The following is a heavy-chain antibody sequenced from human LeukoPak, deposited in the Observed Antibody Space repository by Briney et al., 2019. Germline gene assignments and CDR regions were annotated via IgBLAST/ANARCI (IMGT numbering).Heavy chain of an antibody. D-gene: IGHD2-21*02. Sequence: PSETLSLTCAVYGGSFSGYYWSWIRQPPGKGLEWIGEINHSGSTNYNPSLKSRVTISVDTSKNQFSLKLSSVTAADTAVYYCAVTGHFDYWGQGTLVTVSS. CDR1: GGSFSGYY. CDR2: INHSGST. J-gene: IGHJ4*02. V-gene: IGHV4-34*01. CDR3: AVTGHFDY.